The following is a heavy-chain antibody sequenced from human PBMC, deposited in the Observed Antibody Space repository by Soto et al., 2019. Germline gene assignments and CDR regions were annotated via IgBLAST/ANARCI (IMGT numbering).Heavy chain of an antibody. Sequence: XGSLRLSCSAAGFTFSSSAMHWVRQAPGRGLDWVAVISYDGSNKYYADSVKGRFTISRDNSKNTLYLQMNSLRAEDTAVYYCAREGGYNWNYVPSYYYYGMDVWGQGTTVTVSS. D-gene: IGHD1-7*01. J-gene: IGHJ6*02. CDR3: AREGGYNWNYVPSYYYYGMDV. V-gene: IGHV3-30-3*01. CDR1: GFTFSSSA. CDR2: ISYDGSNK.